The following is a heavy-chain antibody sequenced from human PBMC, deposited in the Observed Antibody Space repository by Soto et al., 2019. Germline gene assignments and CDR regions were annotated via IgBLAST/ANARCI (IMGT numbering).Heavy chain of an antibody. D-gene: IGHD3-22*01. CDR1: GGSISSYY. V-gene: IGHV4-59*01. Sequence: PSETLSLTCTVSGGSISSYYWSWIRQPPGKGLEWIGYIYYSGSTNYNPSLKSRVTISVDTSKNQFSLKLSSVTAADTAVYYCAKGYVHITTSLGYRGQGTRVTVSS. CDR3: AKGYVHITTSLGY. CDR2: IYYSGST. J-gene: IGHJ4*02.